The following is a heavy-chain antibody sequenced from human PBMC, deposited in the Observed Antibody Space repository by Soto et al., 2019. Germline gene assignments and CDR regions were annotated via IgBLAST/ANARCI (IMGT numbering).Heavy chain of an antibody. J-gene: IGHJ4*02. D-gene: IGHD5-12*01. CDR3: ARDADGYNSWAIQYLDN. Sequence: ASVKVSCKASGYTFTSYGISWVRQAPGQGLEWMGWISAYNGNTNYAQKFQGRITLTTDTSTSTVYKELSSLRSEDTAVYFCARDADGYNSWAIQYLDNWGQGTLVTVSS. CDR1: GYTFTSYG. V-gene: IGHV1-18*01. CDR2: ISAYNGNT.